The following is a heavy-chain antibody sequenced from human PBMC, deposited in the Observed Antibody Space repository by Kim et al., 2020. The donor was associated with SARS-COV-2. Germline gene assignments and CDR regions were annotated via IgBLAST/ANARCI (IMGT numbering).Heavy chain of an antibody. Sequence: SETLSLTCAVSGGSISSSNWWSWVRQPPGKGLEWIGEIYHSGSTNYNPSLKSRVTISVDKSKNQFSLKLSSVTAADTAVYYCARGFWSGYNWFDPWGQGTLVTVSS. V-gene: IGHV4-4*02. CDR2: IYHSGST. CDR3: ARGFWSGYNWFDP. CDR1: GGSISSSNW. J-gene: IGHJ5*02. D-gene: IGHD3-3*01.